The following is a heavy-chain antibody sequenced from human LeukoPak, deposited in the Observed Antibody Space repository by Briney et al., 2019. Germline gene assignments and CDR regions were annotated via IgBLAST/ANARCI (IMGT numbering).Heavy chain of an antibody. CDR1: GYTFTGYY. Sequence: EASVKVSCKASGYTFTGYYMHWVRQAPGQGLEWMGRINPNSGGTNYAQKFQGRVTMTRDTSISTAYMELSRLRSDDTAVYYCARVGSMVRGVKDGRVFYYWGQGTLVTVSS. D-gene: IGHD3-10*01. CDR3: ARVGSMVRGVKDGRVFYY. CDR2: INPNSGGT. J-gene: IGHJ4*02. V-gene: IGHV1-2*06.